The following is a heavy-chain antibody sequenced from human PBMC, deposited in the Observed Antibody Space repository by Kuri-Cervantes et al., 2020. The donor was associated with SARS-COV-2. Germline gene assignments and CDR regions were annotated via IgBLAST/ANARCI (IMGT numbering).Heavy chain of an antibody. CDR1: GFTFSSYG. CDR3: AKLSNWDDAFDI. D-gene: IGHD1-1*01. CDR2: IRYDGSNK. Sequence: GGSLRLSCAASGFTFSSYGMHWVRQAPGKGLEWVAFIRYDGSNKYYADSVKGRFTISRDNSKNTLYLQMSSLRAEDTAVYYCAKLSNWDDAFDIWGQGTMVTVSS. V-gene: IGHV3-30*02. J-gene: IGHJ3*02.